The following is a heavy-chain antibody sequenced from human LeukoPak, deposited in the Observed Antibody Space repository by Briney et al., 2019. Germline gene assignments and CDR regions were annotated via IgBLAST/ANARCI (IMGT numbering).Heavy chain of an antibody. CDR2: IKQDGSQE. J-gene: IGHJ4*02. V-gene: IGHV3-7*01. Sequence: GGSLRLSCAASRFTLSTYWMSWVRQAPGKGLEWVAHIKQDGSQEYYVDSVKGRFTISRDSAKNSLYLQMNSLRAEDTAVYYCAVGMREVVESTLGDYWGQGTLVTVSS. CDR3: AVGMREVVESTLGDY. D-gene: IGHD2/OR15-2a*01. CDR1: RFTLSTYW.